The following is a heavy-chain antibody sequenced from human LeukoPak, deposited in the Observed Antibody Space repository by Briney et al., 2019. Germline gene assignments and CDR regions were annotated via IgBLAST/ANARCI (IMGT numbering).Heavy chain of an antibody. CDR2: IRNKANGGTT. V-gene: IGHV3-49*04. D-gene: IGHD3-22*01. J-gene: IGHJ3*02. CDR3: SRFYSSGWASGAFDI. Sequence: SGGSLRLSCTTSGFTFSDYAVSWVRQAPGKGLEWLGFIRNKANGGTTEYAASVKGRFTISRDDSKTIAHLQMSSLKTEDTAVYYCSRFYSSGWASGAFDIWGQGTMVTVSS. CDR1: GFTFSDYA.